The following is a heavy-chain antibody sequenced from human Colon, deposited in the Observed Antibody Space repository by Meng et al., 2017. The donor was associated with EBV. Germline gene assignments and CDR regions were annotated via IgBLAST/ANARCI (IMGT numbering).Heavy chain of an antibody. CDR2: IYYSGST. V-gene: IGHV4-30-4*01. D-gene: IGHD5-12*01. J-gene: IGHJ4*02. CDR1: GGSISSGDYY. Sequence: QVQLQESGPGLVKPSQTLHLTCTGSGGSISSGDYYWSWIRQPPGKGLEWIGYIYYSGSTYYNPSLKSRVIISVDTSKNQFSLKRSSVTAADTAVYYCARDRGGLGAFDYWGQGTLVTVSS. CDR3: ARDRGGLGAFDY.